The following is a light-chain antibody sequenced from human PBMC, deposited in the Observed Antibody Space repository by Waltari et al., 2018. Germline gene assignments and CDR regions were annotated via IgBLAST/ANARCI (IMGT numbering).Light chain of an antibody. CDR2: DAS. CDR3: QQYNTYPYT. J-gene: IGKJ2*01. V-gene: IGKV1-5*01. Sequence: DIQMTQSPSTLSASVGDRVVLTCRASQSVTTWLAWYQQKPGKAPKLLIYDASHLETGVPSRFSGSGSGTEFTLTISSLQPDDFATYYCQQYNTYPYTFGQGTKLEIK. CDR1: QSVTTW.